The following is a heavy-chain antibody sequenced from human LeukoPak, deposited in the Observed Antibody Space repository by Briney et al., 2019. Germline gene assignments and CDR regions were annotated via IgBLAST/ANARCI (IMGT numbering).Heavy chain of an antibody. D-gene: IGHD4-17*01. CDR3: ARDPYGDYSFDY. CDR1: GFTFSSYS. J-gene: IGHJ4*02. V-gene: IGHV3-21*01. CDR2: TSSSSSYI. Sequence: GGSLRLSCAASGFTFSSYSMNWVRQAPGKGLEWVSSTSSSSSYIYYADSVKGRFTISRDNAKNSLYLQMNSLRAEDTAVYYCARDPYGDYSFDYWGQGTLVTVSS.